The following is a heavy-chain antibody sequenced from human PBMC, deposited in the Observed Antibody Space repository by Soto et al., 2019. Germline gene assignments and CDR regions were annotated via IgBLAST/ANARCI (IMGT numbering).Heavy chain of an antibody. CDR1: GGSISNNNDY. D-gene: IGHD6-13*01. Sequence: QLQLQESGPGLVKPSETLSLTCTVSGGSISNNNDYWAWIRQPPGKGLEWIGTIYYSGSTYYNPSLKSRVTISVDTSKNQFSLRLSSVTAADTAVYYCATKPKGYSSSHEPFDYWGQGTLVTVSS. CDR3: ATKPKGYSSSHEPFDY. CDR2: IYYSGST. J-gene: IGHJ4*02. V-gene: IGHV4-39*01.